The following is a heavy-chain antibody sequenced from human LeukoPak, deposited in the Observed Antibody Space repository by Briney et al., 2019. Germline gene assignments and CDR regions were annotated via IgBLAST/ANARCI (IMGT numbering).Heavy chain of an antibody. V-gene: IGHV4-61*02. J-gene: IGHJ4*02. CDR3: VGTYDILTGYTPYFDY. CDR2: IYTSGST. Sequence: PSETLSLTCTVSGGSIGSGSYYWSWIRQSAGKGLEWIGRIYTSGSTNYNTPLQSRVTISVDTSKNQFSLKLSSVAAADTAVYYCVGTYDILTGYTPYFDYWGQGTLVTVSS. D-gene: IGHD3-9*01. CDR1: GGSIGSGSYY.